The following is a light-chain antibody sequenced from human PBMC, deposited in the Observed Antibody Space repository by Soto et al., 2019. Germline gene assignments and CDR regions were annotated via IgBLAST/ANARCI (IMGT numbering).Light chain of an antibody. CDR1: SSYVGNYKY. CDR2: EVS. V-gene: IGLV2-8*01. Sequence: QSALTQSPSASGSPGQSVTISCTGTSSYVGNYKYVSWYQQHPGKAPKLMIYEVSKRPSGVPDRFSGSKSGNTASLTVSGLQVEDEADYYCSSYAGSNLWVFGGGTKVTVL. CDR3: SSYAGSNLWV. J-gene: IGLJ3*02.